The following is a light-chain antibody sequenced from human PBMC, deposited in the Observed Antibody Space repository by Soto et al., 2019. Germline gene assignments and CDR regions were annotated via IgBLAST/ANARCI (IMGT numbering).Light chain of an antibody. Sequence: EIELTQSPGTLSVSPGERATLSCRATHSVSGSLAWYQQKPGRPPRLLIHSASTRATGIPARFSGSGSGTDFTLTISSLQSEDFAVYYCQQYNNWPRYTFGQGTRPEIK. J-gene: IGKJ2*01. CDR3: QQYNNWPRYT. CDR1: HSVSGS. CDR2: SAS. V-gene: IGKV3-15*01.